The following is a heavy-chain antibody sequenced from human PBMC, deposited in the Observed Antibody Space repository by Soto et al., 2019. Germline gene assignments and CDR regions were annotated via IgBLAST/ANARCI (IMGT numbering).Heavy chain of an antibody. J-gene: IGHJ4*02. CDR3: ARGGYCSSTSCYRRYYFDY. CDR1: GFSFSNSN. CDR2: IYFDGGNK. V-gene: IGHV3-33*01. D-gene: IGHD2-2*02. Sequence: LRLSCAASGFSFSNSNMHWVRQAPGRGLDWVAGIYFDGGNKYYAESVKGRFTISRDNSKNTLYLQMNSLRAEDTAVYYCARGGYCSSTSCYRRYYFDYWGQGTLVTVSS.